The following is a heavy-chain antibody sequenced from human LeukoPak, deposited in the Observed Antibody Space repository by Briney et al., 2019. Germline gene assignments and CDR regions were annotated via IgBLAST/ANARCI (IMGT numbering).Heavy chain of an antibody. J-gene: IGHJ6*03. CDR2: ISYDGSNK. CDR3: ARDSEQLGDYYYYMDV. D-gene: IGHD6-6*01. CDR1: GFTFSSYA. V-gene: IGHV3-30-3*01. Sequence: GGSLRLSCAASGFTFSSYAMHWVRQAPGKGLEWVAVISYDGSNKYYADSVKGRFTISRDNSKNTLYLQMNSLRAEDTAVYYCARDSEQLGDYYYYMDVWGKGTTVTVSS.